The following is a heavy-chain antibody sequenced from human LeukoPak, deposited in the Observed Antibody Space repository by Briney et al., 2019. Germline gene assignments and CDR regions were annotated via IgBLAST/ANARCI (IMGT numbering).Heavy chain of an antibody. CDR2: ISGSGGST. J-gene: IGHJ6*02. CDR1: GFTFSSYA. CDR3: ARDPSDYYYYYGMDV. V-gene: IGHV3-23*01. Sequence: GGSLRLSCAASGFTFSSYAISWVRQAPGKGLEWVSAISGSGGSTYYADSVKGRFTISRDNSKNTLYLQMNSLRAEDTAVYYCARDPSDYYYYYGMDVWGQGTTVTVSS.